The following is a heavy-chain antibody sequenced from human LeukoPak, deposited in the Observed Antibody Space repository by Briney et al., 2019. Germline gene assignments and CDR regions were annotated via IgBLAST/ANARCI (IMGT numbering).Heavy chain of an antibody. D-gene: IGHD3-16*01. CDR2: ISGSGGST. CDR1: GFTFSFYG. Sequence: QPGGTLRLSCAASGFTFSFYGMSGVRQAPGKGLEWVSAISGSGGSTYYADSVKGRFTISRDNSKNTLYLQMNSLRAEDTAVYYCAKDCLGFYDNWGQGTLVTVSS. J-gene: IGHJ4*02. V-gene: IGHV3-23*01. CDR3: AKDCLGFYDN.